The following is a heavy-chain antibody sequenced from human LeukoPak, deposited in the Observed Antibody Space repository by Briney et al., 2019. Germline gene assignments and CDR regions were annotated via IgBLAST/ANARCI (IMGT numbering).Heavy chain of an antibody. CDR2: INPSGDNT. Sequence: GASVKVSCKASGYTFTNNFMHWVRQAPGQGLEWIGIINPSGDNTWYAQKFQGRVTMTRDMATSTAYMELRSLRSDDTAVYYCARDVRATYFDYWGQGTLVTVSS. CDR1: GYTFTNNF. CDR3: ARDVRATYFDY. V-gene: IGHV1-46*01. D-gene: IGHD1-26*01. J-gene: IGHJ4*02.